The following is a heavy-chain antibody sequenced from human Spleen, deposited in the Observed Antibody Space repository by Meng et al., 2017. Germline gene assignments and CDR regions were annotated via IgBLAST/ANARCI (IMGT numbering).Heavy chain of an antibody. Sequence: EVALVGAGGDLVKPGGSLRLSCAASGFYFNNAWMSWVRQAPGKGLEWVGRIKSNTDGGTAEYAAPVTGRFTISRDDSKSTLYLQMNSLITEDTAVYFCATGAAAADHWGQGTLVTVSS. CDR2: IKSNTDGGTA. D-gene: IGHD6-13*01. J-gene: IGHJ4*02. V-gene: IGHV3-15*01. CDR1: GFYFNNAW. CDR3: ATGAAAADH.